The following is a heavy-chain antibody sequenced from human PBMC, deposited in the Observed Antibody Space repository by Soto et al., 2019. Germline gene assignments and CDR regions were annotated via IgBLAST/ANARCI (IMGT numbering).Heavy chain of an antibody. J-gene: IGHJ6*03. V-gene: IGHV3-7*01. CDR1: GFTFSSYW. CDR2: IKQDGSEK. Sequence: GSLRLSCAASGFTFSSYWMSWVRQAPGKGLEWVANIKQDGSEKYYVDSVKGRFTISRDNAKNSLYLQMNSLRAEDTAVYYCARDIVNYDYYYYMDVWGKGTTVTVSS. D-gene: IGHD2-15*01. CDR3: ARDIVNYDYYYYMDV.